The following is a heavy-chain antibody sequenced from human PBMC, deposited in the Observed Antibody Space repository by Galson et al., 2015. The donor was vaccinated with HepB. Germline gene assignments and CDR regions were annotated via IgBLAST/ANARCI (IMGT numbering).Heavy chain of an antibody. D-gene: IGHD6-13*01. CDR1: GFTFSDYW. CDR3: ANIGAAEIDY. J-gene: IGHJ4*02. Sequence: SLRLSCAASGFTFSDYWMSWVRQAPGKGLEWVANLRQDGGEKYYVDSVEGRFTISRDNPRNSLYLQMNSLTAGDTAIYYCANIGAAEIDYWGQGTLVTVSS. CDR2: LRQDGGEK. V-gene: IGHV3-7*03.